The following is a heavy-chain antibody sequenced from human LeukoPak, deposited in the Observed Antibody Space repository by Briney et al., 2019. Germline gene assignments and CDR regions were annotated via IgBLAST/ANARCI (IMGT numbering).Heavy chain of an antibody. CDR1: GGTFSSYA. CDR3: ARFYGSGSYPDY. Sequence: ASVKVSCKASGGTFSSYAISWVRQALGQGLEWMGRIIPIFGTANYAQKFQGRVTITTDESTSTAYMELSSLRSEDTAVYYCARFYGSGSYPDYWGQGTLVTVSS. V-gene: IGHV1-69*05. J-gene: IGHJ4*02. CDR2: IIPIFGTA. D-gene: IGHD3-10*01.